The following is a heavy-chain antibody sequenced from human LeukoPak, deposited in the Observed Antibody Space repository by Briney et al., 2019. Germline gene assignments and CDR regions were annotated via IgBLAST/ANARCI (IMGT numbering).Heavy chain of an antibody. V-gene: IGHV4/OR15-8*01. CDR3: ARSHDHLWGNYPDH. CDR1: GGSIDSTNW. CDR2: IHHDGRI. J-gene: IGHJ4*02. Sequence: PSETLSLTCDVSGGSIDSTNWWNWVRQPPGKGLEWIGEIHHDGRINYNPSLKSRVTLSVDKSKNQFSLRLNSVTAADTAMYYCARSHDHLWGNYPDHWGQGTLVTVSS. D-gene: IGHD3-16*02.